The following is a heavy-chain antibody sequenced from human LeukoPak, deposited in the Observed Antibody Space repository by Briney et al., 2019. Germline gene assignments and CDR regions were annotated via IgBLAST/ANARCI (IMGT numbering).Heavy chain of an antibody. CDR1: GFTFNTYA. Sequence: GGSLRLSCAASGFTFNTYAMSWIRQAPEKGLEWVSSISASGAGTYYADSVKGRFTISRDNSENTVYLQMNSLRAEDTAIYYCAKDWSGSDYFDYWGQGTLVTVSS. CDR3: AKDWSGSDYFDY. J-gene: IGHJ4*02. CDR2: ISASGAGT. V-gene: IGHV3-23*01. D-gene: IGHD1-14*01.